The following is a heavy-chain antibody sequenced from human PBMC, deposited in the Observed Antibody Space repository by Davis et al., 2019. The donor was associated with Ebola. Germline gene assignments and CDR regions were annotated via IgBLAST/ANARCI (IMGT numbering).Heavy chain of an antibody. V-gene: IGHV3-7*03. CDR1: GFTFSSYW. CDR2: IKQDGSEK. Sequence: GESLKISCAASGFTFSSYWMSWVRQAPGKGLEWVANIKQDGSEKYYVDSVKGRFTISRDNAKNSLYLQMNSLRAEDTAVYYCARDSPITTVTLGYYYGMDVWGQGTTVTVSS. CDR3: ARDSPITTVTLGYYYGMDV. D-gene: IGHD4-11*01. J-gene: IGHJ6*02.